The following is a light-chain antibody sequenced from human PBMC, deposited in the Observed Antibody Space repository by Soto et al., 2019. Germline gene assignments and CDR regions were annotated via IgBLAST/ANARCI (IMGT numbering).Light chain of an antibody. Sequence: EIVLTQSPATLSLSPGERATLSCRASQSVSSFLAWYQQKPGQAPRLLIYDASNRATGIPARFSGSGSGTDFTLTISSLEPEDFALYYCQQRSSWSRTFGQGTKV. CDR1: QSVSSF. CDR2: DAS. V-gene: IGKV3-11*01. CDR3: QQRSSWSRT. J-gene: IGKJ1*01.